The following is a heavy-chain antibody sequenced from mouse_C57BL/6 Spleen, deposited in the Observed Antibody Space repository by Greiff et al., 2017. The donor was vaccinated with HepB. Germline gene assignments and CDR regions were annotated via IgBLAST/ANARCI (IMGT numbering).Heavy chain of an antibody. D-gene: IGHD2-4*01. J-gene: IGHJ3*01. Sequence: EVKLMESGGDLVKPGGSLKLSCAASGFTFSSYGMSWVRQTPDKRLEWVATISSGSSYTYYPDSVKGRFTISRDNAKNTLYLQMSSLKSEDTAMYYCASPIYYDYDGGFAYWGQGTLVTVSA. CDR1: GFTFSSYG. CDR3: ASPIYYDYDGGFAY. V-gene: IGHV5-6*01. CDR2: ISSGSSYT.